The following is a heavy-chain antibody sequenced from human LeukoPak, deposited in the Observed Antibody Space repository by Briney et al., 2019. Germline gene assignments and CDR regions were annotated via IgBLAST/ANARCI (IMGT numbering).Heavy chain of an antibody. Sequence: KAGGSLRLSCAASGFTFSSYSMNWVRQAPGKGLEWVSSISSSSSYIYYADSVKGRFTISRDNAKNSLYLQMNSLRAEDTAVYYCARGGGATDAFDIWGQGTMVTVSS. CDR3: ARGGGATDAFDI. CDR2: ISSSSSYI. J-gene: IGHJ3*02. CDR1: GFTFSSYS. V-gene: IGHV3-21*01. D-gene: IGHD3-16*01.